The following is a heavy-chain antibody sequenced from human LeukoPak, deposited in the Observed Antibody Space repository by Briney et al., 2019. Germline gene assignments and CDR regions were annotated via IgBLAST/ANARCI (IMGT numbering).Heavy chain of an antibody. J-gene: IGHJ1*01. V-gene: IGHV3-23*01. D-gene: IGHD6-13*01. Sequence: GGSLRLSCAASGFTFSSYAMSWVRQAPGKGLEWGSVISGSGGSTYYADSVKGRFTISRDNSKNTLYLQMNSLRAEDTAVYYCAKIPAGVAAAGTGIEYFQHWGQGTLVTVSS. CDR3: AKIPAGVAAAGTGIEYFQH. CDR1: GFTFSSYA. CDR2: ISGSGGST.